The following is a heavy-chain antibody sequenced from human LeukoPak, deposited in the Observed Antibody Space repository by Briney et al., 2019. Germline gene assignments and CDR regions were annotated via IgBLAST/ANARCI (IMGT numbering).Heavy chain of an antibody. D-gene: IGHD4-17*01. CDR2: ISYDGSNK. V-gene: IGHV3-30*03. CDR1: GFTFSSYG. CDR3: ARDYGDLPDY. Sequence: TGGSLRLPCAASGFTFSSYGMHWVRQAPGKGLEWVAVISYDGSNKYYADSVKGRFTISRDNSKNTLYLQMNSLRAEDTAVYYCARDYGDLPDYWGQGTLVTVSS. J-gene: IGHJ4*02.